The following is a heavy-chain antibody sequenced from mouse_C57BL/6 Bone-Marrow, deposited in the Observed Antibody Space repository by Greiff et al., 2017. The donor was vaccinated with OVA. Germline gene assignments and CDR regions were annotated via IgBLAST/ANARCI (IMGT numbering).Heavy chain of an antibody. D-gene: IGHD1-2*01. J-gene: IGHJ4*01. CDR1: GYAFSSSW. CDR2: IYPGDGDT. V-gene: IGHV1-82*01. Sequence: VQLQQSGPELVKPGASVKISCKASGYAFSSSWMNWVKQRPGKGLEWIGRIYPGDGDTNYNGKFKGKATLTADKSSSTAYMQLSSLTSEDSAVYFCARSRRDDYAMDYWGQGTSVTVSS. CDR3: ARSRRDDYAMDY.